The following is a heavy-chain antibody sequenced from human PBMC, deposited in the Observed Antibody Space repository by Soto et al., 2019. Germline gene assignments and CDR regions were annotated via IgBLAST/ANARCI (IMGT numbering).Heavy chain of an antibody. CDR2: IIPIFGTA. CDR1: GGTFSSYA. J-gene: IGHJ4*02. D-gene: IGHD6-13*01. CDR3: ARDVGSWHGGAFDH. Sequence: QVQLVQSGAEVKKPGSSVKVSCKASGGTFSSYAISWVRQAPGQGLEWMGGIIPIFGTANYAQKFQGRVTITADEXXRTAYMELSRLRSEDTAVYYCARDVGSWHGGAFDHWGQGTLVTVSS. V-gene: IGHV1-69*12.